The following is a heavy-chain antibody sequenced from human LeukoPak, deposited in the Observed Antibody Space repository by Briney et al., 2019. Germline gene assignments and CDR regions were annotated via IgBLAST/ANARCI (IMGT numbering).Heavy chain of an antibody. CDR1: GYTFTSYG. D-gene: IGHD5-12*01. J-gene: IGHJ4*02. CDR2: MNPNSGNT. CDR3: VLSGDIVATIKDY. V-gene: IGHV1-8*02. Sequence: GASVKVSCKASGYTFTSYGTSWVRQATGQGLEWMGWMNPNSGNTGYAQKFQGRVTMTRNTSISTAYMELSSLRSEDTAVYYCVLSGDIVATIKDYWGQGTLVTVSS.